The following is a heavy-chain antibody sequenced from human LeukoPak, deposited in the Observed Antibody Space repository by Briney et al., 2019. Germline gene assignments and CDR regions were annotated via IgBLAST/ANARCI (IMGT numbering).Heavy chain of an antibody. CDR2: ISPTGSTT. D-gene: IGHD6-6*01. V-gene: IGHV3-74*01. Sequence: GGSLRLSCTASGFSFSGHWMHWARQLPGKGLVWVSRISPTGSTTSYAASVKGRFTVSRDNAKNTLYLQVNNLRAEDTAVYYCARGPNSNWSGLDFWGQGTLLTVSS. J-gene: IGHJ4*02. CDR1: GFSFSGHW. CDR3: ARGPNSNWSGLDF.